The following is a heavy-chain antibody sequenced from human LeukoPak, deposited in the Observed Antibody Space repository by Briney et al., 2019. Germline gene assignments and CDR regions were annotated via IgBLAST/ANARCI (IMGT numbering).Heavy chain of an antibody. CDR2: IKEEVSEK. Sequence: GGSLRLSCAASGFTFSNYWMRWVRQAPGKGRGWVANIKEEVSEKDYVHSVKGRFTISRDNGQSSLYLQMDSLRAEDTAVYYCARDGVVNFWVSYGTYNYYYHMDVWGKGTTVTVSS. D-gene: IGHD3-16*01. J-gene: IGHJ6*04. CDR3: ARDGVVNFWVSYGTYNYYYHMDV. V-gene: IGHV3-7*01. CDR1: GFTFSNYW.